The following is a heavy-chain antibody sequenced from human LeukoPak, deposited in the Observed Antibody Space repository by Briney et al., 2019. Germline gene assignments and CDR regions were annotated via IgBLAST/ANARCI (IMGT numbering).Heavy chain of an antibody. Sequence: ASVKVSCKASGGTFSSYAISWVRQAPGQGLEWMGGIIPIFGTANYAQKFQGRVTITADEPTSTAYMELSSLRSEDTAVYYCAREPLAGTAYFDYWGQGTLVTVSS. CDR2: IIPIFGTA. J-gene: IGHJ4*02. D-gene: IGHD6-13*01. V-gene: IGHV1-69*13. CDR1: GGTFSSYA. CDR3: AREPLAGTAYFDY.